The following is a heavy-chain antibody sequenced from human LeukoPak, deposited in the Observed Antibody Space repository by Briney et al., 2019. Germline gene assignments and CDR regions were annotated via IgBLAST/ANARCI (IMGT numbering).Heavy chain of an antibody. CDR1: GFTFSSYA. Sequence: SGGSLRLSCAASGFTFSSYAMSWVRQAPGKGLEWVSAISGSGGSTYYADSVKGRFTISRDNSKNTLYLQMNSLRAEDTAVYYCASQDNWNDGIRYFDYWGQGTLVTVSS. D-gene: IGHD1-1*01. V-gene: IGHV3-23*01. J-gene: IGHJ4*02. CDR2: ISGSGGST. CDR3: ASQDNWNDGIRYFDY.